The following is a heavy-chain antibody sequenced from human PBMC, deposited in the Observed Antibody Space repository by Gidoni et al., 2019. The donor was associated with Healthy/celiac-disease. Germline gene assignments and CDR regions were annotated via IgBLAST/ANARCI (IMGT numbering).Heavy chain of an antibody. CDR3: ARARTVYDFWSGYVYNWFDP. CDR2: MNPNSGNT. J-gene: IGHJ5*02. V-gene: IGHV1-8*01. CDR1: GYTFTSYD. D-gene: IGHD3-3*01. Sequence: QVQLVQSGAEVKKPGASVKVSCKASGYTFTSYDLNWVRQATGQGLEWMGWMNPNSGNTGYAQKFQGRVTMTRNTSISTAYMELSSLRSEDTAVYYCARARTVYDFWSGYVYNWFDPWGQGTLVTVSS.